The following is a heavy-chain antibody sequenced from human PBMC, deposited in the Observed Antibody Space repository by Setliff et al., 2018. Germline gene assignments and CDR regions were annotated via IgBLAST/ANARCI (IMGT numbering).Heavy chain of an antibody. Sequence: ASVKVSCKASGYTFTSYGISWVRQAPGQGLEWMGWISAQDGNTIYAQNFQGRVTMTTDTSTSTAYMELSSLRSEDTAVYYCARGRSTYFIDVWGKGTTVTVSS. J-gene: IGHJ6*03. CDR1: GYTFTSYG. V-gene: IGHV1-18*01. CDR2: ISAQDGNT. CDR3: ARGRSTYFIDV.